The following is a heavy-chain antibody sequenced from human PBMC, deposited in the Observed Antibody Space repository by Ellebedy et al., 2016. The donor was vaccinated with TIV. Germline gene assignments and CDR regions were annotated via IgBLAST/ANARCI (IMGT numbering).Heavy chain of an antibody. CDR2: IRQDGSDK. D-gene: IGHD3-9*01. J-gene: IGHJ4*02. V-gene: IGHV3-7*01. CDR3: ARDAPVLRYFDWQIKDDY. Sequence: GGSLRLSCAASGFSFSSYWMSWVRQAPGKGLEWVANIRQDGSDKYYVDSVKGRFTVARDNAKNSLYLQMNSLRAEDTAVYYCARDAPVLRYFDWQIKDDYWGQGTLVTVSS. CDR1: GFSFSSYW.